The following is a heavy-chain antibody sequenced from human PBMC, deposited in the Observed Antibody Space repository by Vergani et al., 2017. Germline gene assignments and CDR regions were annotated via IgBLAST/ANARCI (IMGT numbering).Heavy chain of an antibody. CDR1: GFTFSACP. J-gene: IGHJ4*02. Sequence: EVQLLQSGGGVIQPGGSVRLSCAASGFTFSACPMTWVRQAPGKGLEWVSAISARYPSTYYADSVKGRFTISRDNSKNMLYLQMNSLRAEDPAVYYCARLSYDTTPYLQGGYDCWGQGTLGSVSS. CDR3: ARLSYDTTPYLQGGYDC. CDR2: ISARYPST. V-gene: IGHV3-23*01. D-gene: IGHD3-22*01.